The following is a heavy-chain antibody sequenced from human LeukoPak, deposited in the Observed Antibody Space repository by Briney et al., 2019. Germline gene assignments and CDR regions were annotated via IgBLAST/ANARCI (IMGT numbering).Heavy chain of an antibody. CDR2: ISPSSHYI. V-gene: IGHV3-21*01. D-gene: IGHD2-21*02. Sequence: GGSLRLSCAGSGFTFSNYSINWVRQAPGKGLEWVSSISPSSHYIYYADSVRGRFTISRDNAKNSLYLQMNSLRAEDTAVYYCARPCGGDCSWGFDYWGQGTLVTVSS. CDR1: GFTFSNYS. CDR3: ARPCGGDCSWGFDY. J-gene: IGHJ4*02.